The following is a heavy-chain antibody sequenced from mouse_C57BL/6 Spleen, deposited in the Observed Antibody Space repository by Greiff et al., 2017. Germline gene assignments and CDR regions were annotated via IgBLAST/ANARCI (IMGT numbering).Heavy chain of an antibody. Sequence: VQLQQSGPELVKPGASVKIPCKASGYTFTDYNMDWVKQSHGKSLEWIGDINPNNGGTIYNQKFKGKATLTVDKSSSTAYMELRSLTSEDTAVYYCARGGIIYDGYYRFAYWGQGTLVTVSA. J-gene: IGHJ3*01. V-gene: IGHV1-18*01. CDR2: INPNNGGT. CDR3: ARGGIIYDGYYRFAY. CDR1: GYTFTDYN. D-gene: IGHD2-3*01.